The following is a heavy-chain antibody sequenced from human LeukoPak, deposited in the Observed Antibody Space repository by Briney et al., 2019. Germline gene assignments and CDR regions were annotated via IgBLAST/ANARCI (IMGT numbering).Heavy chain of an antibody. CDR1: GGTFSSYA. J-gene: IGHJ3*02. CDR2: IIPIFGTA. Sequence: SVKVSCKASGGTFSSYAISWVRQAPGQGLEWMGGIIPIFGTANYAQKFQGRVTITTDESTSTAYMELSSLRSEDTAVYYCARVCSSTSCCGAFDIWGQGTMVTVSS. V-gene: IGHV1-69*05. D-gene: IGHD2-2*01. CDR3: ARVCSSTSCCGAFDI.